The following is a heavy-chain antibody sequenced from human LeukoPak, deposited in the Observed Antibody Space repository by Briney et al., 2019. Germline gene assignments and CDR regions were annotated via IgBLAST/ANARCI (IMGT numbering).Heavy chain of an antibody. D-gene: IGHD6-13*01. CDR2: MNPNSGNT. J-gene: IGHJ4*02. CDR3: AIIAAAGTLPTDY. V-gene: IGHV1-8*01. Sequence: ASVKVSCKASGYTFTSYDINWVRQATGQGLEWMGWMNPNSGNTGYAQKLQGRVTMTRNTSISTAYMELSSLRSEDTAVYYCAIIAAAGTLPTDYWGREPWSPSPQ. CDR1: GYTFTSYD.